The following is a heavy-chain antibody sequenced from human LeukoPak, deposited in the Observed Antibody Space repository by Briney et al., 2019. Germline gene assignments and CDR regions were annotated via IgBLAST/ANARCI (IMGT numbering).Heavy chain of an antibody. D-gene: IGHD1-1*01. CDR2: INPNSGGT. CDR1: GYIFAGYY. CDR3: AREDSWNDAGMDV. Sequence: GASVKVSCRASGYIFAGYYIHWVRQAPGQGLEWMGWINPNSGGTNYAHKFQGRVSMTRDTSISTVYMEMRRLRSDDTAVYYCAREDSWNDAGMDVWGQGTTVTVSS. J-gene: IGHJ6*02. V-gene: IGHV1-2*02.